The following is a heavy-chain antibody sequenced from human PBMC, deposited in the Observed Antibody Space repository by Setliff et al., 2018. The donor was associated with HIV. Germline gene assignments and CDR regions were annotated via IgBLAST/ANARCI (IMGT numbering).Heavy chain of an antibody. CDR2: ISSSSSYT. Sequence: GGSLRLSCAASGFTFSSYSMNWVRQAPGKGLEWVSYISSSSSYTHYADSVKGRFTISRDNVKNSLSLQMNSLRAEDTAVYYCAKDLVYYDSSGDLDYWGQGTPVTVSS. CDR3: AKDLVYYDSSGDLDY. J-gene: IGHJ4*02. D-gene: IGHD3-22*01. CDR1: GFTFSSYS. V-gene: IGHV3-21*04.